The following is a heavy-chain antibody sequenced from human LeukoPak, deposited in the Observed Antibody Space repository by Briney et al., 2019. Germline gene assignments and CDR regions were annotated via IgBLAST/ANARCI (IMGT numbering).Heavy chain of an antibody. J-gene: IGHJ6*03. D-gene: IGHD3-22*01. CDR1: GCTFSSYA. Sequence: ASVKVSCKASGCTFSSYAISWVRQAPGQGLEWMGGIIPIFGTANYAQKFQGRVTITADKSTSTAYMELSSLRSEDTAVYYCARDLSEGYYDSSGYSRTSYYYYMDVWGKGTTVTISS. V-gene: IGHV1-69*06. CDR2: IIPIFGTA. CDR3: ARDLSEGYYDSSGYSRTSYYYYMDV.